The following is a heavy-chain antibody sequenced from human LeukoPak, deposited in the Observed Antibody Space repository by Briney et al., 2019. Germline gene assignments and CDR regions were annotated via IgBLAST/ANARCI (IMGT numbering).Heavy chain of an antibody. J-gene: IGHJ5*02. Sequence: GGSLRLSCAASGFTFSSYGMSWVRQAPGKGLEWVSAISGSGGSTYYADSVKGRVTISRDNSKNTLYLQMNSLRAEDTAVYYCAKGGYYGSGSYTEENWFDPWGQGTLVTVSS. CDR3: AKGGYYGSGSYTEENWFDP. CDR1: GFTFSSYG. D-gene: IGHD3-10*01. CDR2: ISGSGGST. V-gene: IGHV3-23*01.